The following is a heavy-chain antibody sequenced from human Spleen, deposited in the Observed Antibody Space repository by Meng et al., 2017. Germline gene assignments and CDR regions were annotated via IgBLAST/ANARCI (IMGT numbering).Heavy chain of an antibody. D-gene: IGHD6-19*01. V-gene: IGHV3-7*01. J-gene: IGHJ6*02. CDR1: GFTFSNAW. CDR2: IKADGSKK. Sequence: ETLSLTCEGSGFTFSNAWMTWVRQVPGKGLEWVANIKADGSKKYYVDSVKGRFTISRDNAKNTLYLQMNSLRAEDTAVYYCARPPIAVAGRVPHYYYYGMDVWGQGTTVTVSS. CDR3: ARPPIAVAGRVPHYYYYGMDV.